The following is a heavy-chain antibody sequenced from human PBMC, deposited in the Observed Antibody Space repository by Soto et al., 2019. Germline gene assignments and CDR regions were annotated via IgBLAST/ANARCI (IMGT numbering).Heavy chain of an antibody. CDR1: GYSFTGYY. J-gene: IGHJ4*02. CDR3: GKGRRGDVGVFY. CDR2: ISPNSGGT. Sequence: QVQLVQSGAEVKKSGASVKISCKASGYSFTGYYIHWVRQAPGQGFEWMGEISPNSGGTKYAQKFQGRVTMTRDTSITTVYMDLSNLSPDDTDVYYCGKGRRGDVGVFYWGQGTLVTVYS. V-gene: IGHV1-2*02. D-gene: IGHD7-27*01.